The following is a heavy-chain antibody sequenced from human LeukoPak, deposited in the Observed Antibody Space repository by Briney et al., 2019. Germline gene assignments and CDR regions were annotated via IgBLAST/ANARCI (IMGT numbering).Heavy chain of an antibody. D-gene: IGHD3-22*01. CDR1: GFTFSSNY. V-gene: IGHV3-66*01. Sequence: PGGSLRLSCAASGFTFSSNYMSWVRQAPGKGLEWVSVIYSGGSTYYADSVKGRFTISRDNSKNTLYLQMNSLRAEDTAVYYCARVAAWDSSGYILDYWGQGTLVTVSS. J-gene: IGHJ4*02. CDR3: ARVAAWDSSGYILDY. CDR2: IYSGGST.